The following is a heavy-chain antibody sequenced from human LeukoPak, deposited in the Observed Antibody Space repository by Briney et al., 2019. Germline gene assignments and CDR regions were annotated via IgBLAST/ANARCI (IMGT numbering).Heavy chain of an antibody. CDR2: IHYSGST. V-gene: IGHV4-39*01. CDR3: ARPISPYGDYRH. J-gene: IGHJ1*01. CDR1: GGSISSSTYY. D-gene: IGHD4-17*01. Sequence: PSETLSLTCSVSGGSISSSTYYWGWIRQPPGKGLEWIGSIHYSGSTYYNPSLMSRVAISVDTSNNHFSLKLSPVTAADTAVHYCARPISPYGDYRHWGQGTLVTVSS.